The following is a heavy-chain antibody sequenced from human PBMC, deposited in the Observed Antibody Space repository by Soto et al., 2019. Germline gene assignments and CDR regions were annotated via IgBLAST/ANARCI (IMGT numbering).Heavy chain of an antibody. Sequence: SETLSLTCTVSGGSISSYYWSWIRQPPGKGLEWIGYIYYSGSTNYNPSLKSRVTVSVDTSKNQFSLKLSSVTAADTAVYYCARDATRSSGLDYWGQGTLVTVSS. CDR2: IYYSGST. D-gene: IGHD3-22*01. CDR1: GGSISSYY. V-gene: IGHV4-59*01. J-gene: IGHJ4*02. CDR3: ARDATRSSGLDY.